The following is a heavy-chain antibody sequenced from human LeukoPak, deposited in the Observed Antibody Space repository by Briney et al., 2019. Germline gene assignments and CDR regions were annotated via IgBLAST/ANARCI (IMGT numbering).Heavy chain of an antibody. CDR3: ANGGLADPLSPFDP. V-gene: IGHV3-23*01. Sequence: GGSLRLSCAASGFTFSSYAMSWVRQAPGKGLEWVSAISGSGGSTYYADSVKGRFTISRDNSKNTLYLQMNSLRAEDTAVYYCANGGLADPLSPFDPWGQGTLVTVSS. CDR1: GFTFSSYA. D-gene: IGHD3-3*02. J-gene: IGHJ5*02. CDR2: ISGSGGST.